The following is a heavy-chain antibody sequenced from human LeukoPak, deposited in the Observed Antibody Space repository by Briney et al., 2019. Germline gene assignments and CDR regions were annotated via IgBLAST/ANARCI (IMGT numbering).Heavy chain of an antibody. Sequence: GASVKVSCRTSGYSFSGYYMHWVRQAPGQGLEWMGWINPNSGGTKYAQKFQGRVTMTRDTSISTAYMELSRLRSDDTAVYYCARVSKVPAAIGSVPIPWWGQGTLVTVSS. CDR1: GYSFSGYY. V-gene: IGHV1-2*02. CDR3: ARVSKVPAAIGSVPIPW. CDR2: INPNSGGT. D-gene: IGHD2-2*01. J-gene: IGHJ4*02.